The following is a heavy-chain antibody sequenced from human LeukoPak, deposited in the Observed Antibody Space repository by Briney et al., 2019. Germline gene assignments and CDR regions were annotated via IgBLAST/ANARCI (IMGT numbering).Heavy chain of an antibody. Sequence: VSVKVSCKASGYTFTGYYMHWVRQAPGQGLEWMGWINPNSGGTNYAQKFQGRVTMTRDTSIRTAYMELSRLRSDDTAMYYCARYYIEGRCFDYWGQGTLVTVSS. J-gene: IGHJ4*02. CDR3: ARYYIEGRCFDY. V-gene: IGHV1-2*02. CDR2: INPNSGGT. D-gene: IGHD3-10*01. CDR1: GYTFTGYY.